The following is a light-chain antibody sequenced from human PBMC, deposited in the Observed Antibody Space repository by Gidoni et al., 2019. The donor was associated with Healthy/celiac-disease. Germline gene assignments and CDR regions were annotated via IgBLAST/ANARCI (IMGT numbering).Light chain of an antibody. Sequence: DIQMTQSPSSLSASVGDRVTITCRASQSISSYLNWYQQKPGKAPKLLIYAASSLQSGVPSRFSGSGSGTDFTLTISSLQPEDFATYYCQQSYSTLPTVXQXTRLXIK. V-gene: IGKV1-39*01. CDR3: QQSYSTLPT. CDR2: AAS. CDR1: QSISSY. J-gene: IGKJ5*01.